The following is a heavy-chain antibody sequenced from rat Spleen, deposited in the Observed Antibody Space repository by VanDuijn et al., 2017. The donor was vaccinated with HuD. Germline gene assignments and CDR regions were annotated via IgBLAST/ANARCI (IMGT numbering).Heavy chain of an antibody. Sequence: EVQLVESGGGLVQPGRSLKLSCAASGFTFSNSGMHWIRQAPTKGLEWVASISPGGGNTYYRDSVKGRFTISRNNAKSTLFLQMDSLTSEDTATYYCARRHYGYTDYFDYWGQGVMVTVSS. D-gene: IGHD1-9*01. J-gene: IGHJ2*01. V-gene: IGHV5-19*01. CDR3: ARRHYGYTDYFDY. CDR1: GFTFSNSG. CDR2: ISPGGGNT.